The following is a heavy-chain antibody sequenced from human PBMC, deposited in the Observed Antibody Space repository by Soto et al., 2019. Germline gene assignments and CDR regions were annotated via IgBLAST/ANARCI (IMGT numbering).Heavy chain of an antibody. D-gene: IGHD5-18*01. CDR3: ATTDARGYSYGSRDF. Sequence: SATLSVTCSVSGASITSGDYYWTWIRQPPGKGLEWIGCLYHIGGTYYSPSLQSRLTISGDTSKNQFSVRLTSVTAADTAVYYCATTDARGYSYGSRDFWGQGITVTVSS. CDR1: GASITSGDYY. V-gene: IGHV4-30-4*08. J-gene: IGHJ4*02. CDR2: LYHIGGT.